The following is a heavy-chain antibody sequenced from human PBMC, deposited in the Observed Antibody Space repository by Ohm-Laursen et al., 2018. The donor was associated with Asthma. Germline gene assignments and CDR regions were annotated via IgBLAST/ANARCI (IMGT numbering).Heavy chain of an antibody. J-gene: IGHJ1*01. Sequence: GSLRLSCAASGYTFSRYSIHWVRQIPGKGLEWVANINPDGRETRHVDSVKGRFTTSRDNARNLVFLQMDSLRAEDTALYYCARIGPEWELPGREYSLIHWGQGTLVTVSS. CDR1: GYTFSRYS. CDR3: ARIGPEWELPGREYSLIH. D-gene: IGHD1-26*01. CDR2: INPDGRET. V-gene: IGHV3-7*01.